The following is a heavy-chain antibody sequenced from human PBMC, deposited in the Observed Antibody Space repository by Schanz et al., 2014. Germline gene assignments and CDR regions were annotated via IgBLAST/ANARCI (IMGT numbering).Heavy chain of an antibody. CDR1: GFTLSSYA. V-gene: IGHV3-30-3*01. Sequence: QAQLVESGGGVVQPGRSLRLSCAAYGFTLSSYAMHWVRQAQGKGLEWVAVISYDGSNKYYADSVKGRFTISRDNSKNALYLQRSPLTAEDAAVYYCARDRRYCSCGSCTTFDYWGQGTLVTVSS. CDR3: ARDRRYCSCGSCTTFDY. J-gene: IGHJ4*02. D-gene: IGHD2-15*01. CDR2: ISYDGSNK.